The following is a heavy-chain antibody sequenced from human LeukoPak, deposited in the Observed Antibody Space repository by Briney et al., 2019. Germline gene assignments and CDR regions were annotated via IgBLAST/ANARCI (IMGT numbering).Heavy chain of an antibody. D-gene: IGHD4-23*01. Sequence: SVTLSLTCTVSGGSVSSGSYYWSWIRQPPGRGLEWIAYIHYSGSAAYNPSLKSRVTIPRDMSTNQFSLKMTSVTAADTAVYFCARDMGAPDYGSYSVDYWGQGTLVTVSS. CDR3: ARDMGAPDYGSYSVDY. J-gene: IGHJ4*02. CDR2: IHYSGSA. CDR1: GGSVSSGSYY. V-gene: IGHV4-61*01.